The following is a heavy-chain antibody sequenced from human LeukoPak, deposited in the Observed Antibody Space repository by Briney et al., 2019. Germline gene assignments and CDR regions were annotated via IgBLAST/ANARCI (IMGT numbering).Heavy chain of an antibody. CDR3: AKNPYEYYFDY. D-gene: IGHD5-12*01. V-gene: IGHV1-2*02. Sequence: GASVKVSCKASGYTFTGYYMHWVGQAPGQGLEWMGWINPNSGDTNYAQKFQGRVTMTRDTSINTAYMELSRLRTDDTAVYYCAKNPYEYYFDYWGQGTLVTVSS. CDR1: GYTFTGYY. J-gene: IGHJ4*02. CDR2: INPNSGDT.